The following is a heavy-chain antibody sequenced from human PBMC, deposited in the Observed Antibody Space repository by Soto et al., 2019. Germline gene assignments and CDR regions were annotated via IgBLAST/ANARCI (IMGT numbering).Heavy chain of an antibody. CDR3: AKAGGSTSHYYFDY. CDR1: GFTFDDYA. CDR2: ISWNSGSI. J-gene: IGHJ4*02. Sequence: EVQLVESGGGLVQPGRSLRLSCAASGFTFDDYAMHWVRQAPGKGLEWVSGISWNSGSIGYADSVKGRFTISRDNAKNSLYLQMNSLRADDTALYYCAKAGGSTSHYYFDYWGQGTLVTVSS. D-gene: IGHD2-2*01. V-gene: IGHV3-9*01.